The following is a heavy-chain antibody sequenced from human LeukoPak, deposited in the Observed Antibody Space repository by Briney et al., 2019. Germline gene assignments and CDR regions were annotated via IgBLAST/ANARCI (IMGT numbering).Heavy chain of an antibody. V-gene: IGHV3-30*18. Sequence: GRSLRLSCAASGFTFSSYDIHWVRQAPGKGLEWVAVISYDGSNKYYADSVKGRFTISRDNSKNTLYLQMNSLRAEDAAVYYCAKDSGGGTFDYWGQGTLVTVSS. D-gene: IGHD2-15*01. CDR2: ISYDGSNK. CDR3: AKDSGGGTFDY. CDR1: GFTFSSYD. J-gene: IGHJ4*02.